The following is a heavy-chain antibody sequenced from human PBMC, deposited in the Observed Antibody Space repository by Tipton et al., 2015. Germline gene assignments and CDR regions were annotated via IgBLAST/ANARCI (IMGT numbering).Heavy chain of an antibody. V-gene: IGHV4-59*01. CDR2: ISHNGNT. CDR3: ARDLEHGIDV. J-gene: IGHJ6*02. CDR1: SGSISRSY. Sequence: LRLSCTVSSGSISRSYWRWNRQPPGKGLERIGSISHNGNTYYNPSLKSKDTMPRNTSKNQFSHKMSSVTAADTAVDFCARDLEHGIDVWGQGTTVTVS.